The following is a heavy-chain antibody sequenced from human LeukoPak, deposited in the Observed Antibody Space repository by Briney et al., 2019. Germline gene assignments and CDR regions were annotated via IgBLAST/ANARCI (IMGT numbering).Heavy chain of an antibody. J-gene: IGHJ5*02. CDR3: ARDLGSPDPDRPYNWFDP. Sequence: ASVKVSCKASGYTFTSYYMHWVRQAPGQGLEWMGIVNPSGGSTSYAQKFQGRVTMTRDTSTSTVYMELSSLRSEDTAVYYCARDLGSPDPDRPYNWFDPWGQGTLVTVSS. V-gene: IGHV1-46*01. D-gene: IGHD1-14*01. CDR1: GYTFTSYY. CDR2: VNPSGGST.